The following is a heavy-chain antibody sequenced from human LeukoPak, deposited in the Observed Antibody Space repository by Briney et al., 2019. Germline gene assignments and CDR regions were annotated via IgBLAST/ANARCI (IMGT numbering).Heavy chain of an antibody. D-gene: IGHD6-19*01. CDR3: ARGGSGWYIDY. CDR2: ISSSSRYK. V-gene: IGHV3-21*01. CDR1: GFTFTSYS. Sequence: KPGGSLRLSCAVSGFTFTSYSMNWVRQAPGKGLEWVSSISSSSRYKYYADSVKGRFTISRDNAKNSLYLQMNSLRAEDTAVYYCARGGSGWYIDYWGQGTLVTVSS. J-gene: IGHJ4*02.